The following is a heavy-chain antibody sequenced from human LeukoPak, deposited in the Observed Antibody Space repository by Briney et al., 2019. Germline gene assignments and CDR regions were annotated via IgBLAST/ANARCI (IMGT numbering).Heavy chain of an antibody. CDR1: GFTFSSYA. D-gene: IGHD3-22*01. Sequence: PGGSLRLSCAASGFTFSSYAMSWVRQAPGKGLEWVSAISGSGGSTYYADSVKGRFTISRDNSKNTLYLQMNSLRAEDTAVYYCAKGEGGYDSSGYYRDDAFDIWGQGTMVTVSS. J-gene: IGHJ3*02. CDR3: AKGEGGYDSSGYYRDDAFDI. V-gene: IGHV3-23*01. CDR2: ISGSGGST.